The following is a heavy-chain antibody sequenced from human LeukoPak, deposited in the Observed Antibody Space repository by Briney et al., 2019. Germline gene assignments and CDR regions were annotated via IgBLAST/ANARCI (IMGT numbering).Heavy chain of an antibody. J-gene: IGHJ4*02. CDR3: ASESSSGWYPTYYFDY. D-gene: IGHD6-19*01. CDR1: GYTFTGYY. CDR2: INPNSGGT. Sequence: GASVKFSCQASGYTFTGYYMHWVRQAPGQGLEWMGWINPNSGGTNYAQKFQGRVTMTRDTSISTAYKELSRLRSDDTAVYYCASESSSGWYPTYYFDYWGQGTLVTVSS. V-gene: IGHV1-2*02.